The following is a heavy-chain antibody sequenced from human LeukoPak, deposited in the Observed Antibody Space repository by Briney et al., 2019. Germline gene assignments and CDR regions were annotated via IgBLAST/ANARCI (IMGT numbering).Heavy chain of an antibody. Sequence: GGSLRLSCAASGFTFSSYAMNWVRQAPGKGLEWVSAISGSGGSTYYADSVNGRFTISRDNSRNTLYLQMNSLRVEDTGVYYCASWGEGALDNWGQGTLVTVSS. CDR2: ISGSGGST. V-gene: IGHV3-23*01. CDR1: GFTFSSYA. J-gene: IGHJ4*02. CDR3: ASWGEGALDN. D-gene: IGHD1-26*01.